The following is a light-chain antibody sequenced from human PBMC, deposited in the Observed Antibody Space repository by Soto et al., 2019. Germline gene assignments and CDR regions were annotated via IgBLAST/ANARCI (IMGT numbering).Light chain of an antibody. Sequence: DIQMTQSPSSLSASVGDRVTITCRASQSISSYLNWYQQKPGKAPKLLIYAASSLQSGVPSRFSCSGSGTDFTLTISSLQPEDFATYYCQPSYSTLWTFGQGTKLEIK. CDR1: QSISSY. J-gene: IGKJ1*01. CDR2: AAS. CDR3: QPSYSTLWT. V-gene: IGKV1-39*01.